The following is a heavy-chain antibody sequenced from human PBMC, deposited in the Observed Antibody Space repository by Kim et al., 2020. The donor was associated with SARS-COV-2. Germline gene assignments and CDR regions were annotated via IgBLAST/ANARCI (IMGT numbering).Heavy chain of an antibody. D-gene: IGHD6-6*01. J-gene: IGHJ4*02. V-gene: IGHV5-51*01. CDR3: ARGVPFDY. CDR1: GYRFANYW. CDR2: IYPDDSDT. Sequence: GESLKISCKGSGYRFANYWIGWVRQRPGKGLEWMGIIYPDDSDTKYSPSLQGQVTISADKSISTAYLQWNSLKASDTAIYYCARGVPFDYWGQGTLVTVSS.